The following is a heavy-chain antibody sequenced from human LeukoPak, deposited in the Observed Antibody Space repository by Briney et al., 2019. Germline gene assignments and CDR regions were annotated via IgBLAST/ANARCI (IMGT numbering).Heavy chain of an antibody. D-gene: IGHD6-13*01. CDR1: GFTLSSYG. CDR3: ARDRAYSSRLFDN. CDR2: IWYDGSNK. V-gene: IGHV3-33*01. J-gene: IGHJ4*02. Sequence: GGSLRLSCAASGFTLSSYGMHWVRQAPGKGLEGVAVIWYDGSNKYYADSVKGRFTISRDNSKNTLYLQMNSLRAEDTAVYYCARDRAYSSRLFDNWGQGTLVTVSS.